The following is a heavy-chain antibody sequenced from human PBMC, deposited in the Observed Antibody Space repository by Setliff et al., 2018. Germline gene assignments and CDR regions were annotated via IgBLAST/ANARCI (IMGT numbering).Heavy chain of an antibody. J-gene: IGHJ4*02. D-gene: IGHD3-22*01. CDR3: VRGPGPSVVVAIPFDH. CDR2: ISPVYGIA. V-gene: IGHV1-18*01. CDR1: GYAFITFG. Sequence: ASVKVSCKTSGYAFITFGMSWVRQAPGQGLEWMGWISPVYGIANYARKFQGRVTMTADTSTTTAYLELTSRRYDDTAVYYCVRGPGPSVVVAIPFDHWGQGSLVTVSS.